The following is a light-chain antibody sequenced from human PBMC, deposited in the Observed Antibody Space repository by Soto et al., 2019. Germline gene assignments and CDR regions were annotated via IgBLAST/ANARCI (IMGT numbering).Light chain of an antibody. CDR1: QSVSNN. CDR2: AAS. CDR3: QQYNNWPPLT. V-gene: IGKV3-15*01. J-gene: IGKJ4*01. Sequence: DIVMTQSPVTLSVSPGERATLSCRASQSVSNNLAWYQQKPGQAPRLLIYAASIRATGIPVRFSGSGSGTKFTLSISSLQSEDFAVYYCQQYNNWPPLTFGGGTKVEIK.